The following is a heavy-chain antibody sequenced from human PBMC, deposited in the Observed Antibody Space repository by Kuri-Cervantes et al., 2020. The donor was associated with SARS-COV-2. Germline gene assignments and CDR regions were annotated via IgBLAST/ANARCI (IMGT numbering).Heavy chain of an antibody. Sequence: GGSLRLSCKGSGYSFTSYWISWVRQMPGKGLEWMGRIDPSDSYTNYSPSFHGHVTISADKSISTAHLQLSSLKASDTAMYNCARHQEAAGDPDWFDPWGQGTLVTVSS. D-gene: IGHD6-13*01. CDR1: GYSFTSYW. V-gene: IGHV5-10-1*01. CDR3: ARHQEAAGDPDWFDP. CDR2: IDPSDSYT. J-gene: IGHJ5*02.